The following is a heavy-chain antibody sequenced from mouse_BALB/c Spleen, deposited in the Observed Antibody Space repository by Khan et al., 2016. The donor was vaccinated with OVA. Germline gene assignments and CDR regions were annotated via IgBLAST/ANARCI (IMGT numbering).Heavy chain of an antibody. CDR3: AKGGYDGSDV. J-gene: IGHJ1*01. V-gene: IGHV1-63*02. CDR1: GYTFTNYW. D-gene: IGHD2-2*01. CDR2: IYPGGGYT. Sequence: QVQLQQSGAELVRPGTSVKMSCKAAGYTFTNYWIGWIKQRPGHGLEWIGEIYPGGGYTKYNEKFKGKATLTADTSSSTVYMQLSNLTSEDAASYYCAKGGYDGSDVWGAGTTVTVSS.